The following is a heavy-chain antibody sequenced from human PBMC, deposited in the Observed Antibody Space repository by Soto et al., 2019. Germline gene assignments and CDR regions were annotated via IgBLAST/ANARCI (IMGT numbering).Heavy chain of an antibody. J-gene: IGHJ4*02. CDR3: ARRDCGSGRNCEFGAPAFAY. Sequence: EVQLLESGGDLVQPGGSLRLSCAASGFTFSNYDMSWVRQAPGKGLEWVSSVSSSGSSTYYADSVKGRFTISRDNSKNTLYLQMSSLGAADPAVYHCARRDCGSGRNCEFGAPAFAYWGQGSLVTVTS. V-gene: IGHV3-23*01. CDR1: GFTFSNYD. CDR2: VSSSGSST. D-gene: IGHD2-21*01.